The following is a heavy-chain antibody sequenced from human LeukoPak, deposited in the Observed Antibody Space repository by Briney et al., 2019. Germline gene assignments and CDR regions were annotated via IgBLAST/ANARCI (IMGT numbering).Heavy chain of an antibody. CDR2: ISRSGECT. V-gene: IGHV3-23*01. CDR3: AKEYAVGSIDY. D-gene: IGHD2-8*01. CDR1: GFTFSGFA. Sequence: GGSLRLSCAAAGFTFSGFAMSWIRQAPGKGLEWVSSISRSGECTFYADSVRGRFTISRDNSKNTVSLQMESLRAEETAVYYFAKEYAVGSIDYQGPGTLVTVSS. J-gene: IGHJ4*02.